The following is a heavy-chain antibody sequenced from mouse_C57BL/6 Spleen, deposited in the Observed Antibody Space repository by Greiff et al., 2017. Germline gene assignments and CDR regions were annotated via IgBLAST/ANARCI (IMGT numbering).Heavy chain of an antibody. Sequence: EVKLQESGAELVKPGASVKLSCTASGFNIKDYYMHWVKQRTEQGLEWIGRIDPEDGETKYAPKFQGKATITADTSSNTAYLQLSSLTSEDTAVYYCAITTVVARYAMDYWGQGTSVTVSS. J-gene: IGHJ4*01. CDR1: GFNIKDYY. CDR2: IDPEDGET. V-gene: IGHV14-2*01. D-gene: IGHD1-1*01. CDR3: AITTVVARYAMDY.